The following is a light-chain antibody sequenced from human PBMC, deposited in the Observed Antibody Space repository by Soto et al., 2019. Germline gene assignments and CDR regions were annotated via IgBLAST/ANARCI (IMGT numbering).Light chain of an antibody. J-gene: IGKJ1*01. CDR1: QSVSSTY. CDR3: QQRTNWPWT. CDR2: GAS. Sequence: ESVLTQSPGTLSLTPGERAIFSCRASQSVSSTYLAWYQQKPGQAPRLLIYGASNRATGIPDRFSGSGSGTDFTLTISRLEPEDFAAYYCQQRTNWPWTFGQRTKVDIK. V-gene: IGKV3D-20*02.